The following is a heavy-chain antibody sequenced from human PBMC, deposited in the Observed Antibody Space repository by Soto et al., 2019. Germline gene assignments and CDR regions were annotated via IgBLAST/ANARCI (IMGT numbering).Heavy chain of an antibody. J-gene: IGHJ4*02. CDR3: AGWGGHDYNS. D-gene: IGHD4-4*01. Sequence: EVQLLGSGGGLVQPGGSLRLSCVGSGFTFSTYWMNWVRQAPGKGLECVANINPDGNVGTYVDSVRGRFTTSRENAKNSLYLQITSLRADDTAVYFCAGWGGHDYNSWGQGIMVTVSS. V-gene: IGHV3-7*03. CDR1: GFTFSTYW. CDR2: INPDGNVG.